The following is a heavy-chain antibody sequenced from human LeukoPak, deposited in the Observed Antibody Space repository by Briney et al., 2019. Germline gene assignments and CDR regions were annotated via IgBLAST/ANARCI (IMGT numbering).Heavy chain of an antibody. CDR3: ARGDPSYYDSRGFDY. CDR2: IKQDESEK. J-gene: IGHJ4*02. Sequence: PGGSLRLSCAASGFTFSSYWMSWVRQAPGKGLEWVSNIKQDESEKYYVDSVKGRFTISRDNAKNSLYLQMNSLRAEDTALYYCARGDPSYYDSRGFDYWGQGTMVTASS. D-gene: IGHD3-22*01. V-gene: IGHV3-7*01. CDR1: GFTFSSYW.